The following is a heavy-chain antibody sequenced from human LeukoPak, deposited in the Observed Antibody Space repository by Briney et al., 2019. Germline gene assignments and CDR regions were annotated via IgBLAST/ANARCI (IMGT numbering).Heavy chain of an antibody. V-gene: IGHV3-11*01. CDR2: ISSRGTTI. Sequence: GGSLRLSCAASGFTFSNHWMSWVRQAPGKGLEWILYISSRGTTIYYADSVKGRFTISRDNAKNSLYLQLNSLRAEDTAVYYCARDSITSDNTALGGAFDIWGQGTTVTVSS. CDR3: ARDSITSDNTALGGAFDI. D-gene: IGHD5-24*01. J-gene: IGHJ3*02. CDR1: GFTFSNHW.